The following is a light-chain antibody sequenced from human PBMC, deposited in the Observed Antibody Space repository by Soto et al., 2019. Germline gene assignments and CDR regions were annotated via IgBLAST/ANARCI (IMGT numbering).Light chain of an antibody. Sequence: QPVLTQPPSASGTPGQRVTISCSGSTSNIGSNFVFWYQQLPGTAPTLLIYSNNQRPSGVPDRFSGSKSGTSVSLAISGLRSEDEADYFCAAWDDSLSGVVFGGGTQLTVL. CDR3: AAWDDSLSGVV. CDR2: SNN. V-gene: IGLV1-47*02. CDR1: TSNIGSNF. J-gene: IGLJ2*01.